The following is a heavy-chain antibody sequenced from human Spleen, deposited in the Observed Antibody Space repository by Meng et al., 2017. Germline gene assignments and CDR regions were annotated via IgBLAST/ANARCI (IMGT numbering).Heavy chain of an antibody. Sequence: ASVKVSCKTSGYTFTGYYIHWVRQAPGQGLEWMGRIDPKSDNTHYAQKFQGRVTMTRDTSISTAYMELSGLRSDDTAVYYCARDEDISAAGYLLGDFWGLGTLVTVSS. CDR3: ARDEDISAAGYLLGDF. J-gene: IGHJ4*02. D-gene: IGHD6-13*01. V-gene: IGHV1-2*06. CDR2: IDPKSDNT. CDR1: GYTFTGYY.